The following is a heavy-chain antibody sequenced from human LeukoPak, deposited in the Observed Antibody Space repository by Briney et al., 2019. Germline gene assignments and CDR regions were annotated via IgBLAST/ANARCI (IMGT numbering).Heavy chain of an antibody. CDR3: AREGEDIVVVLAAKDYAFYNWFDP. J-gene: IGHJ5*02. D-gene: IGHD2-2*01. Sequence: ASVKVSCKASGGTFSSYAISWVRQAPGQGLEWMGRIIPILGIANYAQKFQGRVTITADKSTSTAYMELSSLRSEDTAVYYCAREGEDIVVVLAAKDYAFYNWFDPWGQGTLVTVSS. V-gene: IGHV1-69*04. CDR1: GGTFSSYA. CDR2: IIPILGIA.